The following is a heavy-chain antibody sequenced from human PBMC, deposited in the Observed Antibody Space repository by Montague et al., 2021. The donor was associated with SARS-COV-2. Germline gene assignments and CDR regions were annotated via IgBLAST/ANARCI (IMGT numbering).Heavy chain of an antibody. CDR3: ARREYSYGWGD. J-gene: IGHJ4*02. Sequence: SETLSLTCTVTGGPISGSSDYWGWIRQSPGKGLGWIASVDYSGNTYYXPSLKSRLTISVDTSKNQFSLKLNSATAADTALYYCARREYSYGWGDWGQGTLVTVSS. CDR1: GGPISGSSDY. CDR2: VDYSGNT. D-gene: IGHD5-18*01. V-gene: IGHV4-39*01.